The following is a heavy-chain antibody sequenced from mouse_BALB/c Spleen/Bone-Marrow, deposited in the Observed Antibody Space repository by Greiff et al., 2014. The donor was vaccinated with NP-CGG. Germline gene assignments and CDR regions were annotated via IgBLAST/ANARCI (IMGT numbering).Heavy chain of an antibody. V-gene: IGHV1-47*01. J-gene: IGHJ2*01. CDR3: ARGAYGLFDY. D-gene: IGHD6-5*01. CDR2: FHPYDDDT. CDR1: GYPFTTYP. Sequence: QVQLKESGAELVKPGASVKMSCKAFGYPFTTYPIEWMRQNHGKNLEWIGNFHPYDDDTKYNEQFKGKAKLTVDKSSTTVSLELSRLTSDDSAVYYCARGAYGLFDYWGQGTTLTASS.